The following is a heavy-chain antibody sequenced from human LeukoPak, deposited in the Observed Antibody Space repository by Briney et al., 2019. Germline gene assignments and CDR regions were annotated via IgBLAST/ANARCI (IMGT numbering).Heavy chain of an antibody. CDR3: TRDLEY. CDR2: ISSGGSVM. Sequence: PGGSLRLSCGASGYTFSDYTMNWVRQAPGKGPEWISYISSGGSVMHYADSVKGQFTISRDNVENSLYLQMNSLRVEDTAVYYCTRDLEYWGQGVLVTVSS. CDR1: GYTFSDYT. V-gene: IGHV3-48*01. J-gene: IGHJ4*02.